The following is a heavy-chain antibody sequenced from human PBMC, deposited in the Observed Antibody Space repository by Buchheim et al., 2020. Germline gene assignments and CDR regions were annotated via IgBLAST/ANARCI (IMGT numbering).Heavy chain of an antibody. D-gene: IGHD3-22*01. CDR2: ISYDGSNK. V-gene: IGHV3-30*04. Sequence: QVQLVESGGGVVQPGRSLRLSCAASGFTFSSYAMHWVRQAPGKGLEWVAVISYDGSNKYYADSVKGRVTISRDNSKNTLYLQMNSLRAEDTAVYYCARENYYYDSSGYYYVPYYGMDVWGQGTT. CDR1: GFTFSSYA. CDR3: ARENYYYDSSGYYYVPYYGMDV. J-gene: IGHJ6*02.